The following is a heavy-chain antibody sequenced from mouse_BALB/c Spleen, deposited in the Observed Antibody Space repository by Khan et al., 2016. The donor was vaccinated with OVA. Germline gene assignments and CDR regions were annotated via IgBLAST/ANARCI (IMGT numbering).Heavy chain of an antibody. CDR1: GFSLTNYG. J-gene: IGHJ4*01. D-gene: IGHD2-10*01. CDR2: IWNDGNT. Sequence: QVQLKESGPGLVAPSQSLSITCTTSGFSLTNYGVHWVRQPPGKGLEWLVVIWNDGNTAYNSALKSRLTISKDNSKSQVFLKMNSLQTDDTAMYFCARQPYYHYNIMDYWGQGTSVTVSS. V-gene: IGHV2-6-1*01. CDR3: ARQPYYHYNIMDY.